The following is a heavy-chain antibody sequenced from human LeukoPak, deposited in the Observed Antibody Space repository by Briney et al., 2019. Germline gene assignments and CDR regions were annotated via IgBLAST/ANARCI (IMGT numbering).Heavy chain of an antibody. CDR1: GGSISSSSYY. Sequence: SETLSLTCTVSGGSISSSSYYWGWIRHPPGKGLQWIGSIYYSGSTYYNPSLKSRVTISVHTAKNQFSLKLSSVTAADTAVYYCARLTPGSQQLFDYWGQGTLVTVSS. V-gene: IGHV4-39*01. CDR3: ARLTPGSQQLFDY. J-gene: IGHJ4*02. D-gene: IGHD6-13*01. CDR2: IYYSGST.